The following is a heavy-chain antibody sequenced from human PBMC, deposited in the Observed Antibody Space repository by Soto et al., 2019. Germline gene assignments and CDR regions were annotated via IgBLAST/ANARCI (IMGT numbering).Heavy chain of an antibody. V-gene: IGHV4-31*03. CDR1: GGSISSGGYY. Sequence: SETLSLTCTVSGGSISSGGYYWSWIRQHPGQGLEWIGYIYYSGSTYYNPSLKSRVTISVDTSKNQFSLKLSSVTAADTAVYYCARDSQQPPYYYGMDVWAQGPTVTVSS. CDR3: ARDSQQPPYYYGMDV. J-gene: IGHJ6*02. D-gene: IGHD6-13*01. CDR2: IYYSGST.